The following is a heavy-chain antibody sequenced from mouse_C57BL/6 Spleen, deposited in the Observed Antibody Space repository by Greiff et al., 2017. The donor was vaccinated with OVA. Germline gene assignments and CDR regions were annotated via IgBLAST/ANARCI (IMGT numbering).Heavy chain of an antibody. V-gene: IGHV1-42*01. CDR3: ARHLPYYYGSSPHFDY. CDR2: INPSTGGT. Sequence: SGPELVKPGASVKISCKASGYSFTGYYMNWVKQSPEKSLEWIGEINPSTGGTTYNQKFKAKATLTVDKSSSTAYMQLKSLTSEDSAVYYCARHLPYYYGSSPHFDYWGQGTTLTVSS. D-gene: IGHD1-1*01. J-gene: IGHJ2*01. CDR1: GYSFTGYY.